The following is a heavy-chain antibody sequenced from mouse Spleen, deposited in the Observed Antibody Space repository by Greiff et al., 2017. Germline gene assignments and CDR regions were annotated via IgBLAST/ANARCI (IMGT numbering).Heavy chain of an antibody. Sequence: QVQLQQPGAELVKPGASVKMSCKASGYTFTSYWITWVKQRPGQGLEWIGDIYPGSGSTNYNEKFKSKATLTVYTSSSTAYMQLSSLTSEDSAVYYCARASGTAWFAYWGQGTLVTVSA. J-gene: IGHJ3*01. CDR3: ARASGTAWFAY. CDR1: GYTFTSYW. CDR2: IYPGSGST. V-gene: IGHV1-55*01. D-gene: IGHD4-1*01.